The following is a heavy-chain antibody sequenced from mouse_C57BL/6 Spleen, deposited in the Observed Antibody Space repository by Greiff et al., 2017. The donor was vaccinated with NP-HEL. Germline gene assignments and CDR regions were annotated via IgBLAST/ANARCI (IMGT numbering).Heavy chain of an antibody. J-gene: IGHJ3*01. CDR3: APYYDGSSQFAY. CDR1: GYTFTDYY. V-gene: IGHV1-26*01. CDR2: INPNNGGT. D-gene: IGHD1-1*01. Sequence: EVQLQQSGPELVKPGASVKISCKASGYTFTDYYMNWVKQSHGKSLEWIGDINPNNGGTSYNQKFKGKATLTVDKSSSTAYMELRSLTSEDSAVYSCAPYYDGSSQFAYWGQGTLVTVSA.